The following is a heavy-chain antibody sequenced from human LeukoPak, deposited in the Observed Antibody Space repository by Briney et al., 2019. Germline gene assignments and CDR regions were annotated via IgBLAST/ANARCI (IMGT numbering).Heavy chain of an antibody. D-gene: IGHD2-2*02. CDR2: IYSGGST. CDR3: ARAGRDSLGPGVVPAAIPEWENYYYYMDV. V-gene: IGHV3-53*01. J-gene: IGHJ6*03. Sequence: TGGSLRLSCAASGFTFSSYAMHWVRQAPGKGLEWVSVIYSGGSTYYADSVKGRFTISRDNSKNTLYLQMNSLRAEDTAVYYCARAGRDSLGPGVVPAAIPEWENYYYYMDVWGKGTTVTVSS. CDR1: GFTFSSYA.